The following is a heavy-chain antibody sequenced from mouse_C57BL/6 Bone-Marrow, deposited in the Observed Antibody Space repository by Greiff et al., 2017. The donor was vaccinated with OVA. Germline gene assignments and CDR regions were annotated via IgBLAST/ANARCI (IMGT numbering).Heavy chain of an antibody. CDR2: IDPNSGGT. Sequence: VQLQQPGAELVKPGASVKLSCKASGYTFTSYWMHWVKQRPGRGLEWIGRIDPNSGGTKYNEKFKSKATLTVDKPSSTAYMQLSSLTSEDSAVYYCARGGFTTVVATWDFDVWGTGTTVTVSS. V-gene: IGHV1-72*01. CDR1: GYTFTSYW. CDR3: ARGGFTTVVATWDFDV. D-gene: IGHD1-1*01. J-gene: IGHJ1*03.